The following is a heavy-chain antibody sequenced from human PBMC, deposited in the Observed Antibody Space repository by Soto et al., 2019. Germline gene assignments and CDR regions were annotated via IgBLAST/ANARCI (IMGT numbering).Heavy chain of an antibody. D-gene: IGHD3-22*01. CDR2: IYYSGST. V-gene: IGHV4-59*01. CDR1: GGSISNYY. CDR3: ARVSGGYYDRHFDY. Sequence: LSLTCTVSGGSISNYYWSWIRRPPGQGLEWIGYIYYSGSTDYSPSLKSRVTMSVDTSKNQFSLKLSSVTAADTAVYYCARVSGGYYDRHFDYWGQGTLVTVSS. J-gene: IGHJ4*02.